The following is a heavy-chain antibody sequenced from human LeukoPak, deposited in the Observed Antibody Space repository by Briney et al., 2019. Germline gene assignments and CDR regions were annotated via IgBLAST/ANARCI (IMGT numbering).Heavy chain of an antibody. D-gene: IGHD2-2*01. CDR3: TSPPLGYCSTTSCLQYFEQ. V-gene: IGHV3-11*04. J-gene: IGHJ1*01. Sequence: GGSLRLSCAASGFTFSDYYMSWIRQAPGKGLEWVSYISSSGSIIDYADSARGRFTISRDNAKNSLYLQMNSLRAEDTAVYYCTSPPLGYCSTTSCLQYFEQWGQGTLVTVSS. CDR2: ISSSGSII. CDR1: GFTFSDYY.